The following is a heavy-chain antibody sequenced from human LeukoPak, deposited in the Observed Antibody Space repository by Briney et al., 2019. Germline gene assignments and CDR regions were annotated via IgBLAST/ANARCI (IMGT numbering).Heavy chain of an antibody. D-gene: IGHD3-3*01. V-gene: IGHV3-7*01. Sequence: EGSLRLSCAASGFTLSTYWMNWVRQAPGKGLEWVATIKQDGSEKYYVDPVKGRFTISRDNAKNSLYLQMNSLRAEDTAVYYCARDRNTDFWSGYYTNYCDYWGQGTLVTVSS. CDR1: GFTLSTYW. CDR3: ARDRNTDFWSGYYTNYCDY. CDR2: IKQDGSEK. J-gene: IGHJ4*02.